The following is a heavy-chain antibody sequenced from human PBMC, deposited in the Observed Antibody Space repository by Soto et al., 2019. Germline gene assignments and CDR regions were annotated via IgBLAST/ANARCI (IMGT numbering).Heavy chain of an antibody. Sequence: QVHLEQSGAEVKKPGASVKVSCKASGYTFTRSLMHWVRQAPGQSLEWMGWINIGTGYTEISQRFQGRVSFAGDTSASTAYMELSSLRSEDTAVYYCARSQNYGSGAYSDYWGQGTLVTISS. D-gene: IGHD3-10*01. CDR3: ARSQNYGSGAYSDY. V-gene: IGHV1-3*04. J-gene: IGHJ4*02. CDR2: INIGTGYT. CDR1: GYTFTRSL.